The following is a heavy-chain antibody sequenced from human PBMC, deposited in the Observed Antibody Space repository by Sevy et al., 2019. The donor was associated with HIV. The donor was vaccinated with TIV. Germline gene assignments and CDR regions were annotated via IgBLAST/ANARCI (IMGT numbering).Heavy chain of an antibody. Sequence: ASVKVSCKASGGTFSSYAISWVRQAPGQGLEWMGGIIPIFGTANYAQKFQGRVTITADESTSTAYMGLSSLRSEDTAVYYCARDPGILYTKWGFDPWGQGTLVTVSS. CDR1: GGTFSSYA. D-gene: IGHD2-8*01. CDR2: IIPIFGTA. V-gene: IGHV1-69*13. CDR3: ARDPGILYTKWGFDP. J-gene: IGHJ5*02.